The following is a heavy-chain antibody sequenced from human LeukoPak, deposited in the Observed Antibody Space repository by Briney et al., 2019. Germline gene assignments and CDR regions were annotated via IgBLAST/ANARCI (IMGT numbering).Heavy chain of an antibody. Sequence: GESLKISCKASGYSFTNYWIGWVRLMPGKGLEWMAIIYPANSDTRYSASFQGHVTISADTSITTAYLQWSSLTASDTAMYYCARERESGSSWFDPWGQGTLVTVSS. CDR1: GYSFTNYW. V-gene: IGHV5-51*01. CDR2: IYPANSDT. CDR3: ARERESGSSWFDP. D-gene: IGHD3-10*01. J-gene: IGHJ5*02.